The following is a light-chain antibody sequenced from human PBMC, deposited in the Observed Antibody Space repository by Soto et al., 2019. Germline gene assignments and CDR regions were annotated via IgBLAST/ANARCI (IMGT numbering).Light chain of an antibody. CDR2: EVS. CDR1: SSDVGNYKL. V-gene: IGLV2-23*02. Sequence: QSVLTQPASVSGSPGQSITISCTGTSSDVGNYKLVSWYQQHPGKAPKLMIYEVSKRPSGVSNRFSGSKSGNTASLTISGLQAEDEADYYCCAHAASSTYVFRTGTKVT. J-gene: IGLJ1*01. CDR3: CAHAASSTYV.